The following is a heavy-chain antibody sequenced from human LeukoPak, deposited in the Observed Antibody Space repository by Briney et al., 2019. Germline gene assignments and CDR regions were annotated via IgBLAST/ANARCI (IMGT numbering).Heavy chain of an antibody. CDR2: IYYSGST. J-gene: IGHJ4*02. CDR1: GDSISSYY. V-gene: IGHV4-59*01. D-gene: IGHD3-3*01. Sequence: SETLSLTCSVSGDSISSYYSNWIRQPPGKGLEWIGYIYYSGSTNYNPSLKSRVTISVDTSKNQFSLKLSSVTAADTAVYYCARASPIFGVVPLDYWGQGTLVTVSS. CDR3: ARASPIFGVVPLDY.